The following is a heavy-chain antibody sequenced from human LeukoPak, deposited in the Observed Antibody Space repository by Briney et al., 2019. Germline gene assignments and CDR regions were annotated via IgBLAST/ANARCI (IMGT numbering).Heavy chain of an antibody. V-gene: IGHV3-74*01. D-gene: IGHD2-15*01. Sequence: GGSLRLSCGASGFTLGNYWMHWVRQVPGKGLVWVSHITSDGSGTSYADSVKGRFTISRDIPKNTLYLQMNSLRAEDTAVYYCARDGILGSHDYWGQGTLVTVSS. CDR1: GFTLGNYW. CDR2: ITSDGSGT. J-gene: IGHJ4*02. CDR3: ARDGILGSHDY.